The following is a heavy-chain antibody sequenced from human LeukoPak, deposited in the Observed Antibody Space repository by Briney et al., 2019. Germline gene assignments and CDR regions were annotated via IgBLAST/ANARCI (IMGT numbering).Heavy chain of an antibody. CDR2: ISSDGSNE. CDR3: ARAGSSGHWFDP. V-gene: IGHV3-30*03. J-gene: IGHJ5*02. Sequence: PGGSLRLSCAASGFTFSSYALHWVRQAPGKGLEWVAVISSDGSNEFYAGSVKGRFTISRDNSKNTLYLEMNSLRDEDTAVYYCARAGSSGHWFDPWGQGTLVTVSS. CDR1: GFTFSSYA. D-gene: IGHD6-19*01.